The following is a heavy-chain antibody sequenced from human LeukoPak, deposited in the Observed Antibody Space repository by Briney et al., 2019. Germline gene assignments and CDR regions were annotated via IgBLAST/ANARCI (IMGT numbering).Heavy chain of an antibody. Sequence: LXXAAXGFTFSXXAMNXVRXAPGXXXXXVAXISDDGRHNYYADSVKGRFTISRDNSKSTLYLQMNSLRDDDSAAYFCARVYLERLTAGYFDHWGQGTQVTVSP. CDR3: ARVYLERLTAGYFDH. CDR2: ISDDGRHN. J-gene: IGHJ4*02. V-gene: IGHV3-30*04. CDR1: GFTFSXXA. D-gene: IGHD2-8*01.